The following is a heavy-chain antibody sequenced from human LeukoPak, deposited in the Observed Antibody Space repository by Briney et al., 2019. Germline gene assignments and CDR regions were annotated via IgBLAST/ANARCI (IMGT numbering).Heavy chain of an antibody. CDR2: ISYDGGNK. CDR3: AKDRRKTAVAATSPLDY. V-gene: IGHV3-30*18. Sequence: GGSLRLSCAASGFTFTSYGMHWVRQAPGKGLEWVAVISYDGGNKYYADSVKGQFTISRDNSKNTLYLQMNSLRVEDTAVYYCAKDRRKTAVAATSPLDYWGQGTLVTVSS. J-gene: IGHJ4*02. CDR1: GFTFTSYG. D-gene: IGHD2-15*01.